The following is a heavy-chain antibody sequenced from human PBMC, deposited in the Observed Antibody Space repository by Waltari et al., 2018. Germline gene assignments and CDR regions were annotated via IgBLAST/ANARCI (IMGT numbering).Heavy chain of an antibody. CDR2: IIPIFGTA. V-gene: IGHV1-69*14. D-gene: IGHD4-17*01. CDR3: ARDPEEYGDFGWFDP. J-gene: IGHJ5*02. Sequence: QVQLVQSGAEVKKPGSSVKVPCKASGGPFRSYAISWVRQSPGQGLEWMGGIIPIFGTANYAQKFQGRVTITADKSTSTAYMELSRLRSDDTAVYYCARDPEEYGDFGWFDPWGQGTLVTVSS. CDR1: GGPFRSYA.